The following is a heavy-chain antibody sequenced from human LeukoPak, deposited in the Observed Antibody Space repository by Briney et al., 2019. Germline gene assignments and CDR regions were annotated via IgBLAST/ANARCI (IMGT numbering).Heavy chain of an antibody. Sequence: PGGSLRLSCAASGFTFDDYAMHWVRQAPGKGLEWVSLISWDGGSTYHADSVKGRFTISRDNSKNSLYLQMNSLRAEDTALYYCAKSRSVVATKEIDYWGQGTLVTVSS. V-gene: IGHV3-43D*04. D-gene: IGHD5-12*01. CDR2: ISWDGGST. J-gene: IGHJ4*02. CDR1: GFTFDDYA. CDR3: AKSRSVVATKEIDY.